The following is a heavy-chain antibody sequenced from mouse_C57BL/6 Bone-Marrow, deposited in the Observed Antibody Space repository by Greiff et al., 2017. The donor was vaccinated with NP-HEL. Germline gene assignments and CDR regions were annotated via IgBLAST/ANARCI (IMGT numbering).Heavy chain of an antibody. J-gene: IGHJ1*03. CDR3: ARSSGYFFWYFDV. V-gene: IGHV1-4*01. Sequence: QVQLKQSGAELARPGASVKMSCKASGYTFTSYTMHWVKQRPGQGLEWIGYINPSSGYTKYNQKFKDKATLTADKSSSTAYMQLSSLTSEDSAVYYCARSSGYFFWYFDVWGTGTTVTVSS. D-gene: IGHD2-3*01. CDR2: INPSSGYT. CDR1: GYTFTSYT.